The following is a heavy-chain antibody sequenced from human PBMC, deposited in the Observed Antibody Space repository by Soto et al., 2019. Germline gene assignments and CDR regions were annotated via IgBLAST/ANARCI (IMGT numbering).Heavy chain of an antibody. J-gene: IGHJ4*02. CDR2: IKAYSGNT. CDR3: AIADYGDDDY. CDR1: GYTFATST. D-gene: IGHD4-17*01. V-gene: IGHV1-18*01. Sequence: QLQLVQSGPEAKKPGASVKVSCKAYGYTFATSTISWLRQAPGQGPEWMGWIKAYSGNTNYAQKLQGRFTMTTDTSTSTAYMELRSLTTDDTAIYYCAIADYGDDDYWGQGTLVTVSS.